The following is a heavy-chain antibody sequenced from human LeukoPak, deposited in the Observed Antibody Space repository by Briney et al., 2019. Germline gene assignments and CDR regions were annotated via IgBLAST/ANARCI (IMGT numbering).Heavy chain of an antibody. Sequence: PGGSLRLSCAASGFTVSSNYMSWVRQAPGKGLEWVSVIYSGGSTYYADSVKGRFTISRDNSKNTLYLQMNCLRAEDTAVYYCAREDLDWNYFDYWGQGTLVTVSS. CDR3: AREDLDWNYFDY. J-gene: IGHJ4*02. D-gene: IGHD3/OR15-3a*01. CDR1: GFTVSSNY. V-gene: IGHV3-53*01. CDR2: IYSGGST.